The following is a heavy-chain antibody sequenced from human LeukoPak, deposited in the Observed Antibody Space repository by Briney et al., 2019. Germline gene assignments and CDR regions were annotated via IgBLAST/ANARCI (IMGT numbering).Heavy chain of an antibody. D-gene: IGHD2-2*01. CDR2: ISSSSSTI. CDR3: AREAVPADHYYYYYMDV. Sequence: GGSLRLSCAASGFTFSSYSMNWVRQAPGKGLEWVSYISSSSSTIYYADSVKGRFTISRDNAKSSLYLQMNSLSAEDTAVYYCAREAVPADHYYYYYMDVWGKGTTVTVSS. V-gene: IGHV3-48*01. CDR1: GFTFSSYS. J-gene: IGHJ6*03.